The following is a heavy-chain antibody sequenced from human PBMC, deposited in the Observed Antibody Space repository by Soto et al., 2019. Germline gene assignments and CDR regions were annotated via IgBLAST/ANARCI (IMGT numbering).Heavy chain of an antibody. J-gene: IGHJ6*03. CDR3: AINIFGVVIIKNYYYYMDV. D-gene: IGHD3-3*02. CDR1: GYTFTSYA. CDR2: INAGNGNT. V-gene: IGHV1-3*01. Sequence: QVQLVQSGAEVKKPGASVKVSCKASGYTFTSYAMHWVRQAPGQRLEWMGWINAGNGNTKYSQKFQGRVTITRDTSASTAYMELSSLRSEDTAVYYWAINIFGVVIIKNYYYYMDVWGKGTTVTVSS.